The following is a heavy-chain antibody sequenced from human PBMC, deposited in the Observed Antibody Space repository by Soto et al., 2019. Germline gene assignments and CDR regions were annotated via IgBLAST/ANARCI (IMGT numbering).Heavy chain of an antibody. V-gene: IGHV3-64D*06. D-gene: IGHD3-9*01. CDR3: VKEVGPCCDWSYYFDY. CDR2: ISNNASDT. Sequence: GGSLRLSCSAAGFSFSDFAIHWVRQAPGKGLEYVSAISNNASDTYYADSVRGRFTISRDNSKNTLYLQMSSLTPEDTAVYYCVKEVGPCCDWSYYFDYWGQGTVVTVSS. J-gene: IGHJ4*02. CDR1: GFSFSDFA.